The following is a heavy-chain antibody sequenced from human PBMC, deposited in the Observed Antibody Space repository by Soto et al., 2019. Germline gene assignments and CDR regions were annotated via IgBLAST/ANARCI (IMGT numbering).Heavy chain of an antibody. CDR3: ARVGGAVVTADY. CDR1: GYTFINYG. J-gene: IGHJ4*02. Sequence: QVQLVQSGPEVKKPGASVKVSCKTSGYTFINYGISWVRQAPGQGLEWMGWINPDNGNTNFARRLQGRVTMTADRSTRTAYMELRSLRFDDTAMYYCARVGGAVVTADYWGQGTLVTVSS. D-gene: IGHD1-26*01. CDR2: INPDNGNT. V-gene: IGHV1-18*01.